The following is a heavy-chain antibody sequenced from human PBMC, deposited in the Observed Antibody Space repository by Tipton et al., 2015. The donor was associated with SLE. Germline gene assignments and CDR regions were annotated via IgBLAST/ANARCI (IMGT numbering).Heavy chain of an antibody. D-gene: IGHD6-13*01. CDR1: GGSFSGYY. V-gene: IGHV4-34*01. CDR2: INHSGST. CDR3: ARDQAAAANGMDV. Sequence: TLSLTCAVYGGSFSGYYWSWIRQPPGKGLEWIGEINHSGSTNYNPSLKSRVTISADTSKNQFSLKLSSVTAADTAVYYCARDQAAAANGMDVWGKGTAVTVSS. J-gene: IGHJ6*03.